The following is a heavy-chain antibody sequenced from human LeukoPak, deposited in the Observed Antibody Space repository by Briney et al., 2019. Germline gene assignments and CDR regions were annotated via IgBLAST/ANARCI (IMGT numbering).Heavy chain of an antibody. CDR2: VSNSGST. V-gene: IGHV4-59*08. Sequence: SETLSLTRSVSGGSIRNYYWTWIRQPPGKGLEWIGHVSNSGSTKYNPSLKSRVTISIDTSKKRFSLKLSSVTAADTAVYYCASRAYYDSSGLDYWGQGILVTVSS. D-gene: IGHD3-22*01. J-gene: IGHJ4*02. CDR1: GGSIRNYY. CDR3: ASRAYYDSSGLDY.